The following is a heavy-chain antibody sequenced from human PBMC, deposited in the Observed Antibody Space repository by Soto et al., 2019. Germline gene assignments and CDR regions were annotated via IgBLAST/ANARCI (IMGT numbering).Heavy chain of an antibody. CDR1: GFTVSSNY. CDR2: IYSGGST. D-gene: IGHD5-18*01. V-gene: IGHV3-53*04. J-gene: IGHJ6*03. CDR3: ARGDPRGYSYGPSYYYYYMDV. Sequence: GGSPRLSCAASGFTVSSNYMSWVRQAPGKGLEWVSVIYSGGSTYYADSVKGRFTISRHNSKNTLYLQMNSLRAEDTAVYYCARGDPRGYSYGPSYYYYYMDVWGKGTTVTVSS.